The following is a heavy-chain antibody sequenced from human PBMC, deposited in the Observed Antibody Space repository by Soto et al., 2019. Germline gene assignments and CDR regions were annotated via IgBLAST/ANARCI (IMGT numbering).Heavy chain of an antibody. J-gene: IGHJ4*02. CDR2: IYYIGSA. Sequence: QVQLQESGPGLVKPSETLSLNCAVSGASISSYYWSWIRQPPGKGLEWIGYIYYIGSANYNPSLKSRASISIHTSKNQFSLKLCSVTAADTAVYYCARDQIATPQFDYWGQGTLVTVSS. CDR1: GASISSYY. D-gene: IGHD2-21*01. CDR3: ARDQIATPQFDY. V-gene: IGHV4-59*01.